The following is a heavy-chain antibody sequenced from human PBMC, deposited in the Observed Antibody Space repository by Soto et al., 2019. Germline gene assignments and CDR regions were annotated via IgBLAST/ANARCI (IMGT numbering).Heavy chain of an antibody. Sequence: EVQLVESGGGLVQPGGSLRLSCAASGFTFSSYWMSWVRQAPGKGLEWVANIKQDGSEKYYVGSVKGRFTISRDNAKNSLYRQMNSLRAADTAVYYCARDNCSSSSCYTALDYWAREPWSPYPQ. V-gene: IGHV3-7*03. CDR3: ARDNCSSSSCYTALDY. CDR1: GFTFSSYW. J-gene: IGHJ4*02. D-gene: IGHD2-2*02. CDR2: IKQDGSEK.